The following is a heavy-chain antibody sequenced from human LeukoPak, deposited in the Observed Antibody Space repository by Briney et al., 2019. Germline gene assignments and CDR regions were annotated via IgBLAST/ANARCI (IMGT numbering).Heavy chain of an antibody. D-gene: IGHD3-22*01. J-gene: IGHJ3*02. CDR2: VDPEDGET. CDR1: GYTFTDYY. Sequence: ASVKVSCKVSGYTFTDYYMHWVQQAPGKGLEWMGLVDPEDGETIYAEKFQGRVTITADTSTDTAYMELSSLRSEGTAVYYCAIRHMIVVARGAFDIWGQGTMVTVSS. CDR3: AIRHMIVVARGAFDI. V-gene: IGHV1-69-2*01.